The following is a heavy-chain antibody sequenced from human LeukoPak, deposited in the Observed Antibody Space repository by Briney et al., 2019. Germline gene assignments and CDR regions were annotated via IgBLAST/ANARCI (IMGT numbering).Heavy chain of an antibody. CDR2: IYYSGST. V-gene: IGHV4-39*07. D-gene: IGHD3-3*01. CDR3: AYTDYDFWSGYSLPFDY. Sequence: SESLSLTCTVSGGSISSSSYYWGWIRQPPGKGLEWIGSIYYSGSTYYNPSLKSRVTISVDTSKNQFSLKLSSVTAADTAVYYCAYTDYDFWSGYSLPFDYWGQGTLVTVSS. J-gene: IGHJ4*02. CDR1: GGSISSSSYY.